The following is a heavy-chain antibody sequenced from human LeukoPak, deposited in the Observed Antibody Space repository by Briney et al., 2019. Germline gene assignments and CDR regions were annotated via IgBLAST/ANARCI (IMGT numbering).Heavy chain of an antibody. J-gene: IGHJ4*02. CDR2: IKEDGNEK. CDR3: ARDLSRLAGTDY. D-gene: IGHD6-19*01. CDR1: GFSFSNYW. V-gene: IGHV3-7*01. Sequence: QPGGSLRLSCAASGFSFSNYWMTWVRQAPGKGLEWVAHIKEDGNEKYYVDSMKGRFTISRDNSENSLHLHMNSLRAEDTAVYYCARDLSRLAGTDYWGQGTLVTVSS.